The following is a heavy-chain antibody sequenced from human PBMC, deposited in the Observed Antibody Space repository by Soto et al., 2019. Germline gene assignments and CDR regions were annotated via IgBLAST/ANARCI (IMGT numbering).Heavy chain of an antibody. CDR1: GGSISSSSFY. D-gene: IGHD2-15*01. CDR3: ATLRWYACH. V-gene: IGHV4-39*01. J-gene: IGHJ4*02. CDR2: IHYSGTS. Sequence: QLQLQASGPGLVKPSETLSLTCTVSGGSISSSSFYLGWIRQPPGKGLEWIGRIHYSGTSYYNPSLKSRVSISVDTSQSQDYLNLSSVAAADMAVYYCATLRWYACHWGQGTLVTVTS.